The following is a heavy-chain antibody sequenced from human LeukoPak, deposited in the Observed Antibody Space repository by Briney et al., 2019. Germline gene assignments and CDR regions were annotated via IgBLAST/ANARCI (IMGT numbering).Heavy chain of an antibody. Sequence: QTGGSLRLSCAAYGFTFSSYAMSWVRQAPGKGLEWVSAISGSGGSTYYADSVKGRFTISRDNSKNTLYLQMNSLRAEDTAVYYCARDRGKWEPPLYYFDYWGQGTLVTVSS. D-gene: IGHD1-26*01. CDR2: ISGSGGST. J-gene: IGHJ4*02. V-gene: IGHV3-23*01. CDR1: GFTFSSYA. CDR3: ARDRGKWEPPLYYFDY.